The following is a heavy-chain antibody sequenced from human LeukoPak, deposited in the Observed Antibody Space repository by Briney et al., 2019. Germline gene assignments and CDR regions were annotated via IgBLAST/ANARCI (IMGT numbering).Heavy chain of an antibody. D-gene: IGHD3-22*01. V-gene: IGHV3-23*01. J-gene: IGHJ4*02. CDR2: ISGNGLQT. CDR1: CFTFIRVA. CDR3: AKDANYLDSSGYFIPFDY. Sequence: AGGSLRLSRSASCFTFIRVAMTWARHLPGKGLEWVSTISGNGLQTLYADSVKGRFSVSRDNSVNIVYLQMDSLRAVDSALYCCAKDANYLDSSGYFIPFDYWGPGTLVTVAS.